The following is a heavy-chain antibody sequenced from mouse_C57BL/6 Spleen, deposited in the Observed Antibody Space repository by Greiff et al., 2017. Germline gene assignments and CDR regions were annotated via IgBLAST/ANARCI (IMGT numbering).Heavy chain of an antibody. J-gene: IGHJ2*01. CDR2: INPSSGYT. D-gene: IGHD2-5*01. Sequence: LVEPGAELAKPGASVKLSCKASGYTFTSYWMHWVKQRPGQGLEWIGYINPSSGYTKYNQKFKDKATLTADKSSSTAYMQLSSLTYEDSAVYYCARSQTIYSKPYDYWGQGTTLTVSS. CDR1: GYTFTSYW. V-gene: IGHV1-7*01. CDR3: ARSQTIYSKPYDY.